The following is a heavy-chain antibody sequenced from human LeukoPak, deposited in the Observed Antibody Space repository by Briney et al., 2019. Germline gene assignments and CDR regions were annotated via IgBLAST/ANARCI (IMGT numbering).Heavy chain of an antibody. CDR3: ARGVYEFDY. Sequence: GGSLRLSCAASGFTFSSYWMSWVGQAPGKGLEWVANMKEDGGEKYYVDSVKGRFTISRDNVKNSLYLQMNSLRAEDTAVYYCARGVYEFDYWGQGTLVTVSS. CDR2: MKEDGGEK. D-gene: IGHD6-6*01. CDR1: GFTFSSYW. V-gene: IGHV3-7*01. J-gene: IGHJ4*02.